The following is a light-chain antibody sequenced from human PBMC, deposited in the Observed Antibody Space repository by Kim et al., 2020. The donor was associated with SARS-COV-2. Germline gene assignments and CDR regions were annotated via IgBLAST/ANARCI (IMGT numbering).Light chain of an antibody. CDR3: MQTLQTPRT. V-gene: IGKV2-28*01. Sequence: APPACVFYQGPLVDYCFNYLDWYLQKPGQSPQLLIYLGSNRASGAPDRFSGSGSGTDFTLKISRVEAEDVGVYYCMQTLQTPRTFGQGTKLEI. CDR2: LGS. CDR1: QGPLVDYCFNY. J-gene: IGKJ2*01.